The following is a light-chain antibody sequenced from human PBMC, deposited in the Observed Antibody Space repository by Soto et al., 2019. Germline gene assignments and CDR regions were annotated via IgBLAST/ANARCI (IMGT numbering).Light chain of an antibody. CDR2: DAS. CDR1: QDISNY. V-gene: IGKV1-33*01. Sequence: DIQMTQSPSSLSASVGDRVTITCQASQDISNYLNWYQQKPGKAPKLLIYDASNLETGVPSRFSGSGSGKDFTFTISSLQPEDIAKYYCQQYDNRPITFGQGTRLEIK. J-gene: IGKJ5*01. CDR3: QQYDNRPIT.